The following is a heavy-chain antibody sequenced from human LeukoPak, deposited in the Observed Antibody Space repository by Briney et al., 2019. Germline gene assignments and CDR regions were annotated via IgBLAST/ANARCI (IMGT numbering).Heavy chain of an antibody. D-gene: IGHD1-26*01. Sequence: SGGSLRLSCAASGFTLSSYWTSWVRQAPGKVLEWVANIKQDGSVKQYVDSVKGRFIISRDNAKNSLYLQMNSLRAEDTAMYYCARDATAHWEYWGQGTLVTVSS. J-gene: IGHJ4*02. CDR3: ARDATAHWEY. CDR2: IKQDGSVK. CDR1: GFTLSSYW. V-gene: IGHV3-7*01.